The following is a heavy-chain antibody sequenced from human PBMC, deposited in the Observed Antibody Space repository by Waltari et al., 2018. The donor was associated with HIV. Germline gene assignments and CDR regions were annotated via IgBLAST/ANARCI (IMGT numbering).Heavy chain of an antibody. J-gene: IGHJ3*01. D-gene: IGHD3-10*01. Sequence: QLLESGGGLVEPGGSLRLSCAASGFTFTDFAMDGVRQAPGKGMEVVSSIRGGGETFYADSVKGRFTISRDNSKNTLYLQMNSLRADDAAVYYCVKDSGRAADVFDLWGQGTMVTVSS. CDR3: VKDSGRAADVFDL. CDR2: IRGGGET. V-gene: IGHV3-23*01. CDR1: GFTFTDFA.